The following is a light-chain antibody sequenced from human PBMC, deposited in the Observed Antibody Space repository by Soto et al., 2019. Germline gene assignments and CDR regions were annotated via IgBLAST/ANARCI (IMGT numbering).Light chain of an antibody. CDR2: GAS. J-gene: IGKJ1*01. Sequence: EIVMTQSRATLSLSPGERATFSCRASQSVSSNLAWYQQKPGQAPRLLIYGASIRATGIPARFSGSGSGTDFTLTIISLEPEDSAVDYCHQRSSWPRTFGQGTKVDNK. CDR3: HQRSSWPRT. CDR1: QSVSSN. V-gene: IGKV3-11*01.